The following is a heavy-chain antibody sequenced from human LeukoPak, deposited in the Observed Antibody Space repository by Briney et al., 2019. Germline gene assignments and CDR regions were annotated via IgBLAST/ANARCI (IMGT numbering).Heavy chain of an antibody. CDR3: ARLYSTGCYGGPDY. CDR1: GFIFRSHW. D-gene: IGHD6-19*01. J-gene: IGHJ4*02. CDR2: IKQDGSET. V-gene: IGHV3-7*01. Sequence: GGSLRLSCAGSGFIFRSHWMSWVRQAPGKGLEWVANIKQDGSETYYVDSVKGRFAISRDNTKNSLYLQMSSLRAEDTAVYYCARLYSTGCYGGPDYWGQGTLVAVSS.